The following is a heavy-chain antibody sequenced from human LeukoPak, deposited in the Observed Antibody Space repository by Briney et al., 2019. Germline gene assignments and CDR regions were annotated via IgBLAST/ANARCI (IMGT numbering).Heavy chain of an antibody. CDR3: AREFDWLPFDY. CDR1: GYTFTGYY. CDR2: INPNSGAT. Sequence: ASVKVSCKASGYTFTGYYMHWVRQAPGQGLEWMGRINPNSGATNYAQKFQGRVTMTTDTSISTAYMELSSLRFDDTAVYYCAREFDWLPFDYWGQGTLVTVSS. J-gene: IGHJ4*02. D-gene: IGHD3-9*01. V-gene: IGHV1-2*06.